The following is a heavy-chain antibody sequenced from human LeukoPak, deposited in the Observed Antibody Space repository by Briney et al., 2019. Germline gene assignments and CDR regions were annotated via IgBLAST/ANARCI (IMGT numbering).Heavy chain of an antibody. CDR1: GFTFDDYG. CDR3: ARDGLRSRGYYYYMDV. Sequence: PGGSLRLSCAASGFTFDDYGMSWVRQAPGKGLEWVSGINWNGGSTGYADSVKGRLTISRDNAKNSLYLQMNSLRAEDTALYYCARDGLRSRGYYYYMDVWGKGTTVTVSS. D-gene: IGHD1-26*01. CDR2: INWNGGST. J-gene: IGHJ6*03. V-gene: IGHV3-20*04.